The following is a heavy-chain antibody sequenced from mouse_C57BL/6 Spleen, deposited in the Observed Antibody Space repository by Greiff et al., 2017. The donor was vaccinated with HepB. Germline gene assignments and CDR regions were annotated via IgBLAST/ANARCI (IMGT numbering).Heavy chain of an antibody. D-gene: IGHD1-1*01. CDR3: ARTPFLLPGDY. Sequence: VQLQQSGPELVKPGASVKISCKASGYTFTDYYMNWVKQSHGKSLEWIGDINPNNGGTSYNQKFKGKATLTVDKSSSTAYMELRSLTSEDSAVYYCARTPFLLPGDYWGQGTTLTVSS. V-gene: IGHV1-26*01. CDR1: GYTFTDYY. CDR2: INPNNGGT. J-gene: IGHJ2*01.